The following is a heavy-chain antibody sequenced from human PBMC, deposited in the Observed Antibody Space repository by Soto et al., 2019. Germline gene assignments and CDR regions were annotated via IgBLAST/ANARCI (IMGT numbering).Heavy chain of an antibody. CDR1: GGSISSSSYY. CDR3: AKRGSGSYSNAFDI. V-gene: IGHV4-39*01. J-gene: IGHJ3*02. Sequence: QLQLQESGPGLVKPSETLSLTCTVSGGSISSSSYYWGWIRQPPGKGLEWIGGIYYSGSPYYNPSLTSRFTISRDTSKNQYSLKLSSVTAADTAVYYCAKRGSGSYSNAFDIWGQGTMVTVSS. CDR2: IYYSGSP. D-gene: IGHD3-10*01.